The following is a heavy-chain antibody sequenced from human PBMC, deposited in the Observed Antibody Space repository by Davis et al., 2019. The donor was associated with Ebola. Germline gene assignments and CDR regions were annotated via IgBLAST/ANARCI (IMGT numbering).Heavy chain of an antibody. J-gene: IGHJ6*03. CDR3: ARAGLLIGVVTRTFRMDV. Sequence: SATLSLTCTVSAGSISSYYWSWIRQPAGKGLEWIGRIYTSGSTNYNPSLKSRVTMSVDTSKNQFSLKLSSVTAADTAVYYCARAGLLIGVVTRTFRMDVWGKGTTVTVSS. CDR1: AGSISSYY. V-gene: IGHV4-4*07. D-gene: IGHD3-3*01. CDR2: IYTSGST.